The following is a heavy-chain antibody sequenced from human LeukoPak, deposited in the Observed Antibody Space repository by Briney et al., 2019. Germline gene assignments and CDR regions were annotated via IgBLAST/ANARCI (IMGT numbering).Heavy chain of an antibody. CDR1: GGSISSYY. J-gene: IGHJ2*01. CDR2: MYYSGYT. D-gene: IGHD3-9*01. Sequence: PSETLSLTCTVSGGSISSYYWSWLRQPPGKRLEWIGYMYYSGYTNYNPSLKSRVTISVDTSKNQFSLKLSSVTAADTAVYYCARHADYDILTGPWYFDLWGRGTLVTVSS. V-gene: IGHV4-59*08. CDR3: ARHADYDILTGPWYFDL.